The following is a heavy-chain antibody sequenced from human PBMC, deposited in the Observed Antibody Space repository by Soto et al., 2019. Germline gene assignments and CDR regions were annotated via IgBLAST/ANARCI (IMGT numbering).Heavy chain of an antibody. J-gene: IGHJ6*04. D-gene: IGHD5-18*01. V-gene: IGHV1-18*01. CDR1: GYTFTIYG. Sequence: SVELTCKDSGYTFTIYGSSCVRQAPGQGLEWMGWISAYHGNTNYAQKLQGRVTMTTDTSTSTAYMELRSLRSDDTAVYYCARERPMRLYTYVATTATMDSWVKGT. CDR2: ISAYHGNT. CDR3: ARERPMRLYTYVATTATMDS.